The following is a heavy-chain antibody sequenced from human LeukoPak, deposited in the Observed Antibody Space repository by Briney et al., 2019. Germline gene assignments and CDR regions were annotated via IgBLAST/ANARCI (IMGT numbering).Heavy chain of an antibody. V-gene: IGHV3-74*01. CDR2: ISTVGSST. J-gene: IGHJ5*02. CDR1: GFTFSSYW. CDR3: ARGDWFDP. Sequence: SGGSLRLSCATSGFTFSSYWMHWVRQAPGKGLVWVSRISTVGSSTNYADSVKGRFTISRDNTKNTLYLQMNSLRAEDTAVYYCARGDWFDPWGQGTLVTVSS.